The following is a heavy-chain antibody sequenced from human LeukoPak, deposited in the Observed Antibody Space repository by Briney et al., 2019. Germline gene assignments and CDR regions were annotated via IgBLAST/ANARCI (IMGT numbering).Heavy chain of an antibody. V-gene: IGHV3-23*01. J-gene: IGHJ4*02. CDR2: ISGSGGST. D-gene: IGHD4-11*01. CDR1: GFTFSSYA. CDR3: ARVGAGRLQDFDY. Sequence: GGSLRLSCAASGFTFSSYAMSWVRQAPGKGLEWVSAISGSGGSTYYADSVKGRFTISRDNAKNSLYLQMNSLRAEDTAVYYCARVGAGRLQDFDYWGQGTLVTVSS.